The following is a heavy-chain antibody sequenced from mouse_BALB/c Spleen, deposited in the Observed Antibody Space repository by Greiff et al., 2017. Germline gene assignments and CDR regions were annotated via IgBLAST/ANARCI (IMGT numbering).Heavy chain of an antibody. J-gene: IGHJ2*01. CDR3: ARAGVVATPYFDY. Sequence: VQLKESGPGLVKPSQSLSLTCSVTGYSITSGYFWYWIRQLPGNKLEWRGYISYDGSNNYNPSLKSRITITRDTSKNQFFLKLNSVTTEDTATYYCARAGVVATPYFDYWGQGTTLTVSS. CDR1: GYSITSGYF. D-gene: IGHD1-1*01. CDR2: ISYDGSN. V-gene: IGHV3-6*02.